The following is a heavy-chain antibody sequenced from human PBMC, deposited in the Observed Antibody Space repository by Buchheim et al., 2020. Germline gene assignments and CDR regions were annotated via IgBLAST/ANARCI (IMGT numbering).Heavy chain of an antibody. D-gene: IGHD6-19*01. CDR2: IYYSGST. Sequence: QVQLQESGPGLVKPSETLSLTCTASGGSISSYYWSWIRQPPGKGLEWIGYIYYSGSTNYNPSLKSRVTISVDTSKNQFSLKLSSVTAADTAVYYCAMYSSDFDYWGQGTL. CDR1: GGSISSYY. J-gene: IGHJ4*02. V-gene: IGHV4-59*01. CDR3: AMYSSDFDY.